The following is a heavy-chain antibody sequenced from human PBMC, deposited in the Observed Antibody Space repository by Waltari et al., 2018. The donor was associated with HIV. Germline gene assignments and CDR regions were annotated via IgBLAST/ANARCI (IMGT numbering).Heavy chain of an antibody. CDR3: ARDGPLGRSLGWYFDL. CDR1: GFTVRSNY. D-gene: IGHD1-26*01. J-gene: IGHJ2*01. CDR2: IYSGGST. Sequence: EVQLVASGGGLVQPGVSLTLSCAAPGFTVRSNYLSWVPPAPGQVLGWVAVIYSGGSTNYADSVKGRCTISRHNSKNTLYLQMNSLRAENTAVYYCARDGPLGRSLGWYFDLWGRGTLVTVSS. V-gene: IGHV3-53*04.